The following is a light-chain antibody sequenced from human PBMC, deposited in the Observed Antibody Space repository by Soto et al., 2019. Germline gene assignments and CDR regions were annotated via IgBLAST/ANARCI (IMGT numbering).Light chain of an antibody. J-gene: IGLJ2*01. Sequence: QSVLTQPRSVSGSPGQSVTISCTGTSSDVGGYNYVSWYQQHPGKAPKLMIYDVSKRPSGVPDRFSGSKSGNTASLTISGLQAEDEADYYCCSYAGSYTLREVFGGGTKLTVL. CDR2: DVS. CDR1: SSDVGGYNY. CDR3: CSYAGSYTLREV. V-gene: IGLV2-11*01.